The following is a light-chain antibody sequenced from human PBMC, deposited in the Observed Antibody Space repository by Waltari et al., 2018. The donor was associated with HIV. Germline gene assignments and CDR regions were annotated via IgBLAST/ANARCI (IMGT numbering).Light chain of an antibody. Sequence: QSALTQPASVSASPGQSITISCTGTSSDVGAYDYVSWYQYHPGKAPKLMIFEVSSRPSWVSNAFSGSKSGNTASLTSSGLQAEDEADYYCCSYTSSGTRVFGGGTKLTVL. CDR3: CSYTSSGTRV. V-gene: IGLV2-14*01. CDR1: SSDVGAYDY. CDR2: EVS. J-gene: IGLJ2*01.